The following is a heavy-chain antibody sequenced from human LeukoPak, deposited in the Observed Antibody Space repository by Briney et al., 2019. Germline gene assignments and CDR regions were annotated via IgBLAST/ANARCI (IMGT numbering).Heavy chain of an antibody. CDR3: ARNDAGIAARPFDN. Sequence: SETLSLTCTVSGGSISTYYGSWIRRPPGEGLEGIAYIHASGPTEYNPSLKSRLTISVDKYKNQFSLMLSSVPAADTAVYYCARNDAGIAARPFDNWGQGTLVTVSS. D-gene: IGHD6-6*01. J-gene: IGHJ4*02. CDR2: IHASGPT. V-gene: IGHV4-4*09. CDR1: GGSISTYY.